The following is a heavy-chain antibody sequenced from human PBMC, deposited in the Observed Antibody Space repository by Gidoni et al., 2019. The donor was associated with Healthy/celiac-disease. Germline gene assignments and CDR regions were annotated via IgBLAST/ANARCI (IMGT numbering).Heavy chain of an antibody. Sequence: QVQLQESGPGLVKPSQTLSLTCTVPGGSISSGGYYWSWIRQHPGKGLEWIGYIYYSGSTYYNPSLKSRVTISVDTSKNQFSLKLSSVTAADTAVYYCARDPSYGSGSWGYFDLWGRGTLVTVSS. CDR2: IYYSGST. D-gene: IGHD3-10*01. CDR1: GGSISSGGYY. CDR3: ARDPSYGSGSWGYFDL. V-gene: IGHV4-31*03. J-gene: IGHJ2*01.